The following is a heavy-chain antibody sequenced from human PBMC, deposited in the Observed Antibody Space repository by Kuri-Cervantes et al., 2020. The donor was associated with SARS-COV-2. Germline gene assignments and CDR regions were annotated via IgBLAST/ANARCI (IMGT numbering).Heavy chain of an antibody. Sequence: ETLSLTCTVSGGSISSYYWSWVRQAPGKGLEWVSAISGSGGSTYYADSVKGRFTISRDNSKNTLYLQMNSLRAEDTAVYYCAKTPIVVVIAITYYFDYWGQGTLVTVSS. J-gene: IGHJ4*02. CDR1: GGSISSYY. D-gene: IGHD2-21*01. V-gene: IGHV3-23*01. CDR3: AKTPIVVVIAITYYFDY. CDR2: ISGSGGST.